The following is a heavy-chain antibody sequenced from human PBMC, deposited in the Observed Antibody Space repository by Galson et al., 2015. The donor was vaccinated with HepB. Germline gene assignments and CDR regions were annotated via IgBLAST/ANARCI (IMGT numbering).Heavy chain of an antibody. CDR1: GFTFSSYG. D-gene: IGHD6-19*01. CDR2: IRYDGSNK. V-gene: IGHV3-30*02. J-gene: IGHJ4*02. CDR3: AKDKIAVAGTLDY. Sequence: SLRLSCAASGFTFSSYGMHWVRQAPGKGLEWVAFIRYDGSNKYYADSVKGRFTISRDNSKNTLYLQMNSLRAEDTAVYYCAKDKIAVAGTLDYWGQGTLVTVSS.